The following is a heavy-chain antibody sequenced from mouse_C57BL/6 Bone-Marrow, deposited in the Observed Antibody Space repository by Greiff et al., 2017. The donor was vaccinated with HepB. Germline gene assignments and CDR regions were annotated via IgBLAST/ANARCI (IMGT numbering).Heavy chain of an antibody. J-gene: IGHJ2*01. V-gene: IGHV5-16*01. CDR3: ARDRSYYVFDY. Sequence: VQLVESEGGLVQPGSSMKLSCTASGFTFSDYYMAWVRQVPEKGLEWVANINYDGSSTYYLDSLKSRFIISRDNAKNILYLQMSSLKSEDTATYYCARDRSYYVFDYWGQGTTLTVSS. CDR1: GFTFSDYY. CDR2: INYDGSST. D-gene: IGHD1-1*01.